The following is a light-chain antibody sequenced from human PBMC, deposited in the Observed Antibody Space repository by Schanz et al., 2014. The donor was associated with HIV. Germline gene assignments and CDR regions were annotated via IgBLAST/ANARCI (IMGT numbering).Light chain of an antibody. CDR3: QQYGDSSRWT. CDR2: YAS. Sequence: EIVLTQSPGTLSLSPGERATLSCRASQSVSSSYLAWYQQKPGQAPRLLIYYASSRATGIPDRFSGSGSGTDFTLTISRLEPEDFAVYICQQYGDSSRWTFGQGTKVEIK. V-gene: IGKV3-20*01. J-gene: IGKJ1*01. CDR1: QSVSSSY.